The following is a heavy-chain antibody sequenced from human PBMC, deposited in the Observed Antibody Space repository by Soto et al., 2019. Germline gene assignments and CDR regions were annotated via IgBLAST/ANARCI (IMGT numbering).Heavy chain of an antibody. D-gene: IGHD3-10*01. J-gene: IGHJ6*02. CDR2: ISGSSSTI. Sequence: QAGGSLRLSCAASGFTFSSYSMNWVRQAPGKGLEWVSYISGSSSTIYYADSVKGRFTISRDNAKNSLYLQMNSLRDEDTAVYYCARGPTVVRGVRVYGMDVWGQGTTVTVSS. CDR1: GFTFSSYS. CDR3: ARGPTVVRGVRVYGMDV. V-gene: IGHV3-48*02.